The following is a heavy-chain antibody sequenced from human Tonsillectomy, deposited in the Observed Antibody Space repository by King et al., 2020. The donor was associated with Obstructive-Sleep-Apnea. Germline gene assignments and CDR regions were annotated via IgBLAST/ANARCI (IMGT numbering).Heavy chain of an antibody. Sequence: VQLQESGPGLVKPSETLSLTCTVAGGSISSYYWSWIRQPPGKGLEWIGYIYSSGSTNYNPSLKSRVTISVDTSKNQFSLKLTSVTAADTAVYYCARGVGMDTAMVPGYWGQGTLVTVSS. CDR1: GGSISSYY. CDR2: IYSSGST. J-gene: IGHJ4*02. V-gene: IGHV4-59*01. D-gene: IGHD5-18*01. CDR3: ARGVGMDTAMVPGY.